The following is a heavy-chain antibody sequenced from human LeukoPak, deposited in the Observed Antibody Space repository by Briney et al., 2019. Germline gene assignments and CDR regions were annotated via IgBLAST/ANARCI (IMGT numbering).Heavy chain of an antibody. CDR2: ISYDGSNK. CDR3: AKDRGYFGSGAYYFDY. J-gene: IGHJ4*02. D-gene: IGHD3-10*01. CDR1: GFTFSSYA. V-gene: IGHV3-30*04. Sequence: SGGSLRLSCAASGFTFSSYAMHWVRQAPGKGLEWVAVISYDGSNKYYADSVKGRFTISRDNSKNTLYLQMNSLRPEDTAMYYCAKDRGYFGSGAYYFDYWGQGTLVTVSS.